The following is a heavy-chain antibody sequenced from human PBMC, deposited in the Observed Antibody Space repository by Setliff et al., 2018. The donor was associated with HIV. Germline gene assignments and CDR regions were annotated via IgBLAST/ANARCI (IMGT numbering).Heavy chain of an antibody. D-gene: IGHD4-17*01. CDR3: ARDRPPSTVDMLGAFDR. CDR1: GFTFSNYW. V-gene: IGHV3-7*03. J-gene: IGHJ3*02. Sequence: GSLRLSCAASGFTFSNYWMSWVRQAPGKGLEWVANIKKDGSGKYYVDFVKGRFTISRDNAKNSLYLQMNSLRAEDTAVYYCARDRPPSTVDMLGAFDRWGQGTMVTVSS. CDR2: IKKDGSGK.